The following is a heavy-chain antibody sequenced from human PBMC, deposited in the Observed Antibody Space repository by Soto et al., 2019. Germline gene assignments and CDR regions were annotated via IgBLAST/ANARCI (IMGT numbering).Heavy chain of an antibody. D-gene: IGHD6-13*01. CDR1: GFVYSQYA. V-gene: IGHV3-33*01. Sequence: VQLVESGGGVVQPGRSLRLSCEASGFVYSQYAMHWVRQAPGKGPEWVALIWNDGSQKNYVDSVKGRFTISRDNSMNTLNLQMNSLRADDTAMYFCVRGIPSQYSSTWLYWHFDLWGPGTLVTVSS. J-gene: IGHJ2*01. CDR2: IWNDGSQK. CDR3: VRGIPSQYSSTWLYWHFDL.